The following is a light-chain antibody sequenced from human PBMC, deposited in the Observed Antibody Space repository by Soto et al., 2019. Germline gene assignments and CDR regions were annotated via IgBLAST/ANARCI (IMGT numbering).Light chain of an antibody. CDR2: AAS. J-gene: IGKJ1*01. CDR1: QSVSSSY. CDR3: QKYGSSPWT. Sequence: EFVLTQSRGTLSLSPGERATLSCRASQSVSSSYLAWYPQRPGQAPRLLIYAASSRATGIPDRFSGSGSGTDFTLTISRLEPEDFAVYYCQKYGSSPWTFGQGTKVEIK. V-gene: IGKV3-20*01.